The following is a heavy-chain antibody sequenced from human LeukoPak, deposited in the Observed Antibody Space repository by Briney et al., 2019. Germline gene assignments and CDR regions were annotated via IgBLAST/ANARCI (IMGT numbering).Heavy chain of an antibody. CDR1: GYTFTNYY. D-gene: IGHD4-17*01. CDR2: INPSGGST. V-gene: IGHV1-46*01. CDR3: ARDGRTVTTFSYYYYYMDV. J-gene: IGHJ6*03. Sequence: GASVKVSCKASGYTFTNYYIHWVRQAPGQGLECMGIINPSGGSTSYAQKFQGRVTMTRDMSTSTVYMELSSLRSDDTAVYYCARDGRTVTTFSYYYYYMDVWGKGTTVTVSS.